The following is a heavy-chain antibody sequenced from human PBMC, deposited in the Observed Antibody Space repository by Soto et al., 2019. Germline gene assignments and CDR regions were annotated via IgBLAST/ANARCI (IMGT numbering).Heavy chain of an antibody. CDR1: GFTFSSHA. J-gene: IGHJ4*02. CDR2: ISGSGTST. Sequence: GGSLRLSCAASGFTFSSHALNWVRQAPGKGLEWVAEISGSGTSTYYAPSVKGRFIISSDSSKNTLYLRMYSLRAEDTAMYYCAKSLSALFSLGDFKYWGQGALVTVSS. CDR3: AKSLSALFSLGDFKY. D-gene: IGHD2-21*01. V-gene: IGHV3-23*01.